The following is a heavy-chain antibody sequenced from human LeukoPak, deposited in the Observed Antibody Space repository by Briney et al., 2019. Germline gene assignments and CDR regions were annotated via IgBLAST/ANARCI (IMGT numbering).Heavy chain of an antibody. D-gene: IGHD4-11*01. V-gene: IGHV5-51*01. J-gene: IGHJ4*02. CDR3: ATVRVDGFYFDY. CDR1: GYSFNLYW. CDR2: IYPGDSET. Sequence: GESLQISCRGSGYSFNLYWIGWVRQMPGKGLEWMGIIYPGDSETKYSPSSKGQVTISADKATSTAYLQWSSLKAPDTAMYYCATVRVDGFYFDYWGQGTLVTVSS.